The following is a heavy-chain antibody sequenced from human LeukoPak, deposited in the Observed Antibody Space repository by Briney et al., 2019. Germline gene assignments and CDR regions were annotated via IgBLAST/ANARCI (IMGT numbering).Heavy chain of an antibody. V-gene: IGHV4-4*07. CDR3: AREASIAAAGWISDY. CDR1: GGSINSNY. Sequence: SETLSLTCTVSGGSINSNYWTWIRQPAGKGLEWIGRISTSRITNSSPYLKSRVTISLDKSKNQFSLILASVTAADTALYYCAREASIAAAGWISDYWGQGTLVTVSS. CDR2: ISTSRIT. D-gene: IGHD6-13*01. J-gene: IGHJ4*02.